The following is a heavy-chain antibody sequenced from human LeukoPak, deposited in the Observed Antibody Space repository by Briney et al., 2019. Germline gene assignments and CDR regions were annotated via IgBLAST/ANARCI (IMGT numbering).Heavy chain of an antibody. CDR2: INDDVT. J-gene: IGHJ2*01. CDR1: GFSFSSYS. CDR3: AKDRASSWWYFDL. D-gene: IGHD1-26*01. V-gene: IGHV3-23*01. Sequence: PGGSLRLSCTASGFSFSSYSMSWVRQPPGKGLEWISAINDDVTYYRDSVKGRFTVSRDNSRNTLYLQMNSLTTEDTAVYYCAKDRASSWWYFDLWGRGTLVTVSS.